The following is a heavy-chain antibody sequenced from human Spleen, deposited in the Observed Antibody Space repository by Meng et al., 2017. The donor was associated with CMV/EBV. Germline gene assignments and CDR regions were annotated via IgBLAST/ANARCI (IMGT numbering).Heavy chain of an antibody. Sequence: GGSLRLSCEASGFNFDDHGMSWVRQTPGKGLEWVSGINWNGGNTGYVDSVRGRFTISRDNAKNSLFLQMNSLTAEDTAFYYCARGPAYNSDSRGYWGPLDYWGQGTLVTVSS. CDR3: ARGPAYNSDSRGYWGPLDY. CDR2: INWNGGNT. CDR1: GFNFDDHG. D-gene: IGHD3-22*01. J-gene: IGHJ4*02. V-gene: IGHV3-20*04.